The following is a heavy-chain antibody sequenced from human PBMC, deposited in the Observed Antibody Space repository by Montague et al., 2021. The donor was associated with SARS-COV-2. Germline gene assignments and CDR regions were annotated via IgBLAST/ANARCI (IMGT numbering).Heavy chain of an antibody. D-gene: IGHD2-15*01. J-gene: IGHJ5*02. Sequence: SKTLSLTCTVSGGSISSYYWSWIRQPPGKGLEWIGYIYYSGSTNYNPSLKSRVTISVDTSKNQFSLKLSSVTAADTAVYYCARLEAGDCSGGSCYSSWFDPWGQGTLVTVSS. V-gene: IGHV4-59*08. CDR1: GGSISSYY. CDR2: IYYSGST. CDR3: ARLEAGDCSGGSCYSSWFDP.